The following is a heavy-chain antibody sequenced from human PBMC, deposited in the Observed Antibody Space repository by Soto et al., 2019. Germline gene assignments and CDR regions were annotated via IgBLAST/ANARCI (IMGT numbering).Heavy chain of an antibody. V-gene: IGHV4-59*01. CDR2: IHHSGST. D-gene: IGHD3-10*02. CDR1: GGPIGSYF. CDR3: ARVVDGGNALCSFWFVP. Sequence: PSETLSLTCTVAGGPIGSYFWTWIRQSPWKGLEWIGYIHHSGSTPYNPALESRVTISLDRSKSQFSMWLTSVTAADTAMYYCARVVDGGNALCSFWFVPWGQGTLVTVSA. J-gene: IGHJ5*02.